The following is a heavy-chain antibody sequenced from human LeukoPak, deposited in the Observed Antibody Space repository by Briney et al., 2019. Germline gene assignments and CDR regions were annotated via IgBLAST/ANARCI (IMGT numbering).Heavy chain of an antibody. CDR2: MKPDSGNT. CDR1: GYTFDNSD. CDR3: AGGAPLAIFGPGYDEYFEY. J-gene: IGHJ4*02. Sequence: ASLKDSCKPSGYTFDNSDIYWVRPTAGQGVEWMGWMKPDSGNTGYAHKFQGRVTMARNTSMTTAYLELTGLTSGDTAIYYCAGGAPLAIFGPGYDEYFEYWGQGTVVIVSS. V-gene: IGHV1-8*01. D-gene: IGHD3-3*01.